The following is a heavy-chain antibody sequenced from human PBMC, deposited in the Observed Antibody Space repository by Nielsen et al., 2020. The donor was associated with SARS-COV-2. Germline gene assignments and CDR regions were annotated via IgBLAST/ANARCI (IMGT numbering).Heavy chain of an antibody. V-gene: IGHV3-15*01. Sequence: WIRQPPGKGLEWVGRIKSKTDGGTTDYAAPVKGRFTISRDDSKNTLYLQMNSLKTEDTAVYYCTTDKNDGYSYGFDYYYYGMDVWGQGTTVTVSS. CDR2: IKSKTDGGTT. CDR3: TTDKNDGYSYGFDYYYYGMDV. D-gene: IGHD5-18*01. J-gene: IGHJ6*02.